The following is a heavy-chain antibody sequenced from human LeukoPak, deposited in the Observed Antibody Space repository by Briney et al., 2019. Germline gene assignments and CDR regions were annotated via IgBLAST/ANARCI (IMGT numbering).Heavy chain of an antibody. CDR1: GFTFSSYW. J-gene: IGHJ6*02. CDR2: IKQDGSEK. D-gene: IGHD3-22*01. CDR3: ARDKGYYDSSSSYYYGMDV. Sequence: GGSLRLSCAASGFTFSSYWMGWVRQAPGKGLEWVANIKQDGSEKYYVDSVKGRFTISRDNAKNSLYLQMNSLRAEDTAVYYCARDKGYYDSSSSYYYGMDVWGQGTTVTVS. V-gene: IGHV3-7*01.